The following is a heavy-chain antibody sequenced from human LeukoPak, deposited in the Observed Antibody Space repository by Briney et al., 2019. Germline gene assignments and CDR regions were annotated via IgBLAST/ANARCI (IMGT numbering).Heavy chain of an antibody. D-gene: IGHD2-15*01. CDR2: ISSSSSYT. V-gene: IGHV3-11*06. CDR3: ARDGWSVQHPHGY. CDR1: GFTFSDYY. Sequence: PGGSLRLSCAASGFTFSDYYMSWIRQAPGKGLEWVSYISSSSSYTNYADSVKGRFTISRDNAKNSLYLQMNSLRAEDTVVYYCARDGWSVQHPHGYWGQGTLVTVSS. J-gene: IGHJ4*02.